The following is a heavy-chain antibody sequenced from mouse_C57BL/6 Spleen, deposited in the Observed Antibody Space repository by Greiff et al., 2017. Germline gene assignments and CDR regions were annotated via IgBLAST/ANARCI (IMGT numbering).Heavy chain of an antibody. J-gene: IGHJ4*01. Sequence: EVQLQQSGPGLVKPSQSLSLTCSVTGYSITSGYYWNWIRQFPGNKLEWMGYISYDGSNNYNPSLKNRISITRDTSKNQFFLKLNSVTTEDTATYYCAATVLDYAMDYWGQGTSVTVSS. V-gene: IGHV3-6*01. CDR3: AATVLDYAMDY. CDR1: GYSITSGYY. CDR2: ISYDGSN. D-gene: IGHD1-1*01.